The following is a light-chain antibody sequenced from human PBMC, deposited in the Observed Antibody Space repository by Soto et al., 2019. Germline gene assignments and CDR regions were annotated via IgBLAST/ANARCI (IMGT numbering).Light chain of an antibody. CDR1: QSISDT. J-gene: IGKJ1*01. Sequence: EIVMTQSPATLSVSPGGRATLSCRASQSISDTLAWYQQKPGQAPRLLIYDASSRATGIPARFSGSGSGTEFTLTISSLQSEDFAVYYCLHYNKWPRWTFGQGTKVDIK. CDR3: LHYNKWPRWT. CDR2: DAS. V-gene: IGKV3-15*01.